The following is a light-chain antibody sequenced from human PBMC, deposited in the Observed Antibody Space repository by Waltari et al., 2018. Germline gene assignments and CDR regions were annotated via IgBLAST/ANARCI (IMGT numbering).Light chain of an antibody. CDR3: QHYESLPVT. CDR1: QSISKY. Sequence: EIVLTQSPGTPSLSPGERATLSCRASQSISKYLAWYQHKPGQAPRLLIYHASSRAAGIPDRFSGSGSGTDFSLTISRLEPEDFAVYYCQHYESLPVTFGQGTKVEIK. V-gene: IGKV3-20*01. CDR2: HAS. J-gene: IGKJ1*01.